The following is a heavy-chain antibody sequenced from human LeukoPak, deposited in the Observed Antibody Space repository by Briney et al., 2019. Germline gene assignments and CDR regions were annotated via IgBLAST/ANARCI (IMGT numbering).Heavy chain of an antibody. CDR1: GGSISTYY. V-gene: IGHV4-59*08. Sequence: SETLSLTCTVSGGSISTYYWSWLRQPPGKGLEWIGYVYYSGITDYNPSLKSRVTTSVDTSKSQFSLKLSSVTAADTAVYYCARHLTSGDYFDYWGQGTLVTVSS. J-gene: IGHJ4*02. D-gene: IGHD4-17*01. CDR3: ARHLTSGDYFDY. CDR2: VYYSGIT.